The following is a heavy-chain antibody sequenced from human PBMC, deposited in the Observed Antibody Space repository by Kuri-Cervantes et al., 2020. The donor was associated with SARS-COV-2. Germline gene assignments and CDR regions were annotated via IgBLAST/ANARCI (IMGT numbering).Heavy chain of an antibody. CDR2: ISSSGITT. Sequence: GGSLRLSCAASGFTFSTYEMNWVRQAPGKGLEWVSYISSSGITTHYADSVKGRFTISRDNAKNSLYLQMNSLRAEDTAVYYCARVVPTAMNLIYYYYYMDVWGKGTTVTVSS. CDR3: ARVVPTAMNLIYYYYYMDV. V-gene: IGHV3-48*03. D-gene: IGHD5-18*01. J-gene: IGHJ6*03. CDR1: GFTFSTYE.